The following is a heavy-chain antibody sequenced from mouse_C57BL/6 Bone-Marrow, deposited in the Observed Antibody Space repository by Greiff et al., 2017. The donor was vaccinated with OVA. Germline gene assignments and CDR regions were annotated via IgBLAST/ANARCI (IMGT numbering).Heavy chain of an antibody. J-gene: IGHJ4*01. Sequence: VQLQQSGTVLARPGASVKMSCKTSGYTFTSYWMHWVKQRPGQGLEWIGAIYPGNIDTSYNQKFKGKAKLTAVTSASTAYMELSSLTNEDSAVYYCTRGDYGSSYRGYAMDYWGQGTSVTVSS. D-gene: IGHD1-1*01. CDR3: TRGDYGSSYRGYAMDY. CDR2: IYPGNIDT. CDR1: GYTFTSYW. V-gene: IGHV1-5*01.